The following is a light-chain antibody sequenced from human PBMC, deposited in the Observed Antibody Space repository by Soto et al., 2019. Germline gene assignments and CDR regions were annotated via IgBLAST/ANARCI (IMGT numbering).Light chain of an antibody. J-gene: IGKJ1*01. CDR1: QSVSSN. CDR2: GAS. Sequence: EIVMTQSPATLSVSPGERATLSCRASQSVSSNLAWYQQKPGQAPRLLISGASTRATGIPARFSGSGSGTEFTLTINSLQSEDFALYYCQQFHNWPWTFGQGTKVEIK. V-gene: IGKV3-15*01. CDR3: QQFHNWPWT.